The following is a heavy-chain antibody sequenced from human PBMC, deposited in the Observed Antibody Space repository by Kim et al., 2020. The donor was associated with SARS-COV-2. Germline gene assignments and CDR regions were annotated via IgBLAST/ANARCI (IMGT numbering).Heavy chain of an antibody. Sequence: GGSLRLSCAASGFTFSSYAMHWVRQAPGKGLEWVAVISYDGSNKYYADSVKGRFTISRDNSKNTLYLQMNSLRAEDTAVYYCATLCSSTSCYRGFDYWGQGTLVTVSS. J-gene: IGHJ4*02. CDR2: ISYDGSNK. D-gene: IGHD2-2*02. CDR1: GFTFSSYA. V-gene: IGHV3-30-3*01. CDR3: ATLCSSTSCYRGFDY.